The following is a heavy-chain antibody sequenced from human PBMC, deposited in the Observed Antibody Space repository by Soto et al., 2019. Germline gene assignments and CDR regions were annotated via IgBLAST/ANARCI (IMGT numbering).Heavy chain of an antibody. V-gene: IGHV3-64D*06. Sequence: GGSLRLSCSASGFTFSSYAMHWVRQAPGKGLEYVSAISSNGGSTYYADSVKGRFTISRDNSKNTLYLQMSSLRAEDTAVYYCVKSEASLYYYYGMDVWGQGTTVTVSS. J-gene: IGHJ6*02. CDR1: GFTFSSYA. CDR3: VKSEASLYYYYGMDV. D-gene: IGHD5-12*01. CDR2: ISSNGGST.